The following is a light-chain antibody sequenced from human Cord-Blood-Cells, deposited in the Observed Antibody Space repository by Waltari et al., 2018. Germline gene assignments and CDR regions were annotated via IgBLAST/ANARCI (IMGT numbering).Light chain of an antibody. J-gene: IGKJ1*01. Sequence: EIVMTQSPATLSVSPGERATLSCRASQSVSSNLAWYPQKPGQAPRLLIYGASTRATGIPARVSGSGSGTEFTLTISSLQSVDFAVYYCQQYNNWPRTFGQGTKVEIK. CDR2: GAS. CDR1: QSVSSN. CDR3: QQYNNWPRT. V-gene: IGKV3-15*01.